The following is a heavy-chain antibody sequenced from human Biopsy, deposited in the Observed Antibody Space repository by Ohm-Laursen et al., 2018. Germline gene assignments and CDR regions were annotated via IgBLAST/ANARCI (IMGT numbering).Heavy chain of an antibody. CDR3: ARDSGILNYGNFKYYHYYGMDV. V-gene: IGHV4-59*01. J-gene: IGHJ6*02. CDR1: GVSISTYY. CDR2: IYHSGST. Sequence: GTLSLTCAVSGVSISTYYWSWIRQSPGRGLEWIAYIYHSGSTDYNPSLKSRVTISLDTSKNQFSLKLSSVTAADTAVYYCARDSGILNYGNFKYYHYYGMDVWGQGTKVTVSS. D-gene: IGHD4-11*01.